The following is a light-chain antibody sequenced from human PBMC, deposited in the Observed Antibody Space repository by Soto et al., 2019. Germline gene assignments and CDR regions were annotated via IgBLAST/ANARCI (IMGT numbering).Light chain of an antibody. CDR3: CSYAGSYTWV. CDR2: DVS. CDR1: SSDVGGYNY. Sequence: QSVLTQPRSVSGSPGQSVTISCTGTSSDVGGYNYVFWYQQHPGKAPKLMIYDVSKWPSGVPDRFSGSKSGNTASLTIHGLQAEDEADYYCCSYAGSYTWVFGGGTKLTVL. J-gene: IGLJ3*02. V-gene: IGLV2-11*01.